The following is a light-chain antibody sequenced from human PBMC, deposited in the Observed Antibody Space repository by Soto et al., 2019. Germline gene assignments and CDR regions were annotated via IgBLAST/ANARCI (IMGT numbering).Light chain of an antibody. CDR2: DAS. CDR3: QQRRDWPLT. V-gene: IGKV3-11*01. J-gene: IGKJ4*01. CDR1: QSVSSY. Sequence: PGERATLSCRASQSVSSYLAWYQQKPGQASRLLISDASNRATGIPARFSGSGSGTDFTLTVSSLEPEDFAVYYCQQRRDWPLTFGAGTKVEI.